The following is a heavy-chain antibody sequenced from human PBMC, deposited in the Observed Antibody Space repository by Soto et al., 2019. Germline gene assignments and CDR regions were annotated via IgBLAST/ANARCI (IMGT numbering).Heavy chain of an antibody. V-gene: IGHV3-11*01. CDR3: SRDPRLVDY. J-gene: IGHJ4*02. Sequence: GGSLRLSCAASGFIFSNYYITWIRQAPGKGPEWISYISGGGDVTAYAHSVKGRFTISRDNTKRSLYLQMDSLTVEDTAVYYCSRDPRLVDYWGQGTLVTVSS. D-gene: IGHD1-26*01. CDR2: ISGGGDVT. CDR1: GFIFSNYY.